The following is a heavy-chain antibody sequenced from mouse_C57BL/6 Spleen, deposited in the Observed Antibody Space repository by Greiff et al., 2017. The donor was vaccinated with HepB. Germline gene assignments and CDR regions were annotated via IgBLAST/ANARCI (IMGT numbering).Heavy chain of an antibody. V-gene: IGHV1-39*01. CDR3: ASLYGSDAMDY. D-gene: IGHD1-1*01. CDR1: GYSFTDYN. CDR2: INPNYGTT. J-gene: IGHJ4*01. Sequence: VVEPGASVKISCKASGYSFTDYNMNWVKQSNGKSLEWIGVINPNYGTTSYNQKFKGKATLTVDQSSSTAYMQLNSLTSEDSAVYYCASLYGSDAMDYWGQGTSVTVSS.